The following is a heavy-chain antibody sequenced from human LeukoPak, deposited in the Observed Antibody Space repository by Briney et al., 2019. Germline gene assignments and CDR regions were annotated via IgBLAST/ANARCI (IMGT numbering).Heavy chain of an antibody. V-gene: IGHV3-23*01. CDR1: GYTFTSYY. CDR2: ISGSGGST. D-gene: IGHD2-2*01. J-gene: IGHJ5*02. Sequence: SCKASGYTFTSYYMHWVRQAPGKGLEWVSAISGSGGSTYYADSVKGRFTISRDNSKNTLYLQMNSLRAEDTAVYYCAKDNRVVVVPAAIWGPSDWFDPWGQGTLVTVSS. CDR3: AKDNRVVVVPAAIWGPSDWFDP.